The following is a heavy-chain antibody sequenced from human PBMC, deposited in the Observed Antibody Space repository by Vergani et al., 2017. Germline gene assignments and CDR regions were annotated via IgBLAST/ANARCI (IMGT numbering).Heavy chain of an antibody. J-gene: IGHJ4*02. CDR1: GGSISSYY. V-gene: IGHV4-59*01. Sequence: QVQLQESGPGLVKPSETLSLTCTVSGGSISSYYWSWIRQPPGKGLEWIGYIYYSGSTNYNPSLKSRVTISVDTSKNQFSLKLSSVTAADTAVYYCAKDWAGMDSSGYYCDYWGQGTLVTVSS. CDR3: AKDWAGMDSSGYYCDY. D-gene: IGHD3-22*01. CDR2: IYYSGST.